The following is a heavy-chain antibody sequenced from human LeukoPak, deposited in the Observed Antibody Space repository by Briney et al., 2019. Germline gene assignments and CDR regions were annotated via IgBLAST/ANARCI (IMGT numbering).Heavy chain of an antibody. D-gene: IGHD3-10*01. J-gene: IGHJ5*02. Sequence: KSSETLSLTCTVSGGSISSYYWGWIRQPPGKGLEWIGYIYYSGSTYYNPSLKSRVTISVDTSKNQFSLKLSSVTAADTAVYYCARLNTEVWFGESVNWLDPWGQGTLVTVSS. CDR2: IYYSGST. CDR1: GGSISSYY. CDR3: ARLNTEVWFGESVNWLDP. V-gene: IGHV4-59*04.